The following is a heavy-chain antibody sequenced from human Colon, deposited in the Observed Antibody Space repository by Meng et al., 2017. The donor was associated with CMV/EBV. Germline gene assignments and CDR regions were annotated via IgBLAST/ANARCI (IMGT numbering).Heavy chain of an antibody. CDR2: IWYDGSNK. Sequence: GESLKISCAASGFTFSSYGMVWVRQAPGKGLEWVAVIWYDGSNKYYEDSVKGRFTISRDNSKNTLYLQMNSLRAEDTAVYYCAKDQRQRVYYNGMDVWGQGTTVTVSS. V-gene: IGHV3-33*06. J-gene: IGHJ6*02. CDR3: AKDQRQRVYYNGMDV. CDR1: GFTFSSYG. D-gene: IGHD6-25*01.